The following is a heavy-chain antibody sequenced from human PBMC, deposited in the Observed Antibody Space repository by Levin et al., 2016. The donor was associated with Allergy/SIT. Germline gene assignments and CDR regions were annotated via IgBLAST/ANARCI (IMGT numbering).Heavy chain of an antibody. CDR3: AKGDIVVVPAAMDYYYYGMDV. CDR2: ISSSSGYT. Sequence: WIRQPPGKGLEWVSYISSSSGYTNYADSVKGRFTISRDNAKNSLYLQMNSLRAEDTAVYYCAKGDIVVVPAAMDYYYYGMDVWGQGTTVTVSS. V-gene: IGHV3-11*05. J-gene: IGHJ6*02. D-gene: IGHD2-2*01.